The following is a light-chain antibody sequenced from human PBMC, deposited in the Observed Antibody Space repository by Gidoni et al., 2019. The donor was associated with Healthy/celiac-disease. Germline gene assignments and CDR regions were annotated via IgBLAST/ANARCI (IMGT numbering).Light chain of an antibody. CDR3: QSYDSSLSAL. CDR1: SSHIGAGYD. V-gene: IGLV1-40*01. CDR2: GNS. J-gene: IGLJ2*01. Sequence: QSVLTQPPSVSGAPGQRVTISCTASSSHIGAGYDVHWYQQLPGTAPKLLIYGNSNRPSGVPDRLSGSKSGTSASLAITGLQAEDEADYYCQSYDSSLSALFGGGTKLTVL.